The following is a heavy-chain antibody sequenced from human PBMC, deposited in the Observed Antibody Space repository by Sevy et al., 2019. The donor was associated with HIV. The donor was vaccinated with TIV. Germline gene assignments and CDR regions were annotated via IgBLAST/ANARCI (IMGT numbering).Heavy chain of an antibody. CDR2: IYSGGNT. D-gene: IGHD1-26*01. V-gene: IGHV3-53*01. CDR1: DFSVSSNY. J-gene: IGHJ3*01. Sequence: GGSLRLSCAASDFSVSSNYMSWVRQAPGKGLEWVSIIYSGGNTYYPDSVKGRFIISRDSSKNTLYLQMDSLRAGDTAVYYCARALFTGTYSTGAFDLWGQGTVVTVSS. CDR3: ARALFTGTYSTGAFDL.